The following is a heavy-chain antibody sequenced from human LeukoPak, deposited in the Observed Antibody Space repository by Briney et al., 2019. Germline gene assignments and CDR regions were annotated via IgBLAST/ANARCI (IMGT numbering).Heavy chain of an antibody. V-gene: IGHV1-69*05. CDR1: GGTFSSYA. D-gene: IGHD3-3*01. CDR3: ARGSNYDFWSGYFDY. Sequence: PGPSVKVSCKASGGTFSSYAGSGVRQAPGQGLEWMGGIIPIFGTANYAQKFQGRVTLTTDESTSTAYMELSNLRSEATAVYYCARGSNYDFWSGYFDYWGQGTLVTVSS. CDR2: IIPIFGTA. J-gene: IGHJ4*02.